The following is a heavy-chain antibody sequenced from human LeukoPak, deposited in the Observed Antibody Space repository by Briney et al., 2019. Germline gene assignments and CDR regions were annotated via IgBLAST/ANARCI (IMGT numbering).Heavy chain of an antibody. CDR2: IRWNNGSI. CDR1: GFTFDDYA. V-gene: IGHV3-9*01. Sequence: GGSLRLSCAASGFTFDDYAMHWVRQAPGKGLEWVSGIRWNNGSIGYADSVKGRFTISRDNAKNSLYLQMNSLRADDTAVYYCARVAEAAAFDYWGQGTMVTVSS. D-gene: IGHD6-13*01. CDR3: ARVAEAAAFDY. J-gene: IGHJ4*02.